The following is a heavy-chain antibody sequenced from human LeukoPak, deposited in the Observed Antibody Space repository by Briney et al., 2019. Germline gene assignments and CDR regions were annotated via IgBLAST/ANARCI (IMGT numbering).Heavy chain of an antibody. CDR1: GGSMFNDY. Sequence: SETLSLTCTVSGGSMFNDYWSWLRQPAGKGLEWIGRIYSSGSTHYNPSLKSRVTMSMDMSKNQFSLMLNSVTAADTAVYYCARTGRYGDMAADWGQGTLVTVSS. V-gene: IGHV4-4*07. CDR2: IYSSGST. CDR3: ARTGRYGDMAAD. J-gene: IGHJ4*02. D-gene: IGHD4-17*01.